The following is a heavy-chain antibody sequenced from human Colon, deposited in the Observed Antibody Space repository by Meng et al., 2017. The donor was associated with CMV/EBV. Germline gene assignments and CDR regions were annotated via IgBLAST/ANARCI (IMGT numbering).Heavy chain of an antibody. V-gene: IGHV3-30*02. J-gene: IGHJ4*02. CDR3: AKNSANFWSGYHDY. CDR2: IRNDESNK. Sequence: GGSLRLSCVASGFSLSNYGMHWVRQAPGKGLEWVAFIRNDESNKYYADSVKDRFTISRDKDNSNNTLYLQMNSLRGEDAAIYYCAKNSANFWSGYHDYWGQGTSVTVSS. CDR1: GFSLSNYG. D-gene: IGHD3-3*01.